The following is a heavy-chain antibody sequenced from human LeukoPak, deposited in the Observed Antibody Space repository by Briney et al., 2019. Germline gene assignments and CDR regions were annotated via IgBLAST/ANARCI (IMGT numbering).Heavy chain of an antibody. J-gene: IGHJ4*02. V-gene: IGHV4-34*12. Sequence: KPSETLSLTCAVYGGSFSGYYWSWIRQPPGKGLEWIGEIFHSGSTNYNPSLKSRVTISIDAAKNQFSLMLTSVTAADTAVYYCARLVPPGGGDCTGSNCHTVYYFDYWGQGTLVTVSS. CDR3: ARLVPPGGGDCTGSNCHTVYYFDY. CDR2: IFHSGST. D-gene: IGHD2-15*01. CDR1: GGSFSGYY.